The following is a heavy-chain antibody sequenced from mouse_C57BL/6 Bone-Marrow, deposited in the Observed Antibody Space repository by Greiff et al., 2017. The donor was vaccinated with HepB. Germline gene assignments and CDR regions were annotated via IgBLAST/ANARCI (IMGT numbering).Heavy chain of an antibody. CDR2: IYPGDGDT. CDR1: GYAFSSSW. Sequence: VQLQESGPELVKPGASVKISCKASGYAFSSSWMNWVKQRPGKGLEWIGRIYPGDGDTNYNGKFKGKATLTADKSSSTAYMQLSSLTSEDSAVYFCARWGPYWGQGTLVTVSA. CDR3: ARWGPY. V-gene: IGHV1-82*01. J-gene: IGHJ3*01.